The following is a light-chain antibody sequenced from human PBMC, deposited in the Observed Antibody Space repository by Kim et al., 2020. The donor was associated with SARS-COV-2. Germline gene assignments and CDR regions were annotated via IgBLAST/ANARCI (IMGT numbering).Light chain of an antibody. CDR1: QSVSSN. CDR3: QQYNNWAPLT. V-gene: IGKV3-15*01. Sequence: EIVMTQSPATLSVSPGERATLSCRASQSVSSNLAWYQQKPGQAPRLLIYGASTRATGIPARFSGSGSGTEFTLTSSSLLSEDFAVYYCQQYNNWAPLTFGGGTKVDIK. J-gene: IGKJ4*01. CDR2: GAS.